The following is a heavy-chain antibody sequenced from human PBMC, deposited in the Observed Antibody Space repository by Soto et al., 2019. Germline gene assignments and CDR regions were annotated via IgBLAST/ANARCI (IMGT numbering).Heavy chain of an antibody. D-gene: IGHD2-2*01. CDR1: GLTFSGYG. Sequence: QVQLVESGGGVVQPGRSLRLSCAASGLTFSGYGMHWVRQAPGKGLEWVAVISYDGRNKYYVDSVKGRFTISRDNSENTLYLQMNSLRTEDTAVYYCAKDRGVVVPAATKGGGYFYYSSGMDVWGQGTTVTVSS. V-gene: IGHV3-30*18. CDR3: AKDRGVVVPAATKGGGYFYYSSGMDV. J-gene: IGHJ6*02. CDR2: ISYDGRNK.